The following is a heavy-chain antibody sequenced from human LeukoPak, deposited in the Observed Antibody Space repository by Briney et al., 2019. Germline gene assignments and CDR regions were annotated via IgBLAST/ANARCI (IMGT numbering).Heavy chain of an antibody. Sequence: SETLSLTCTVSGGSISSYYWSWIRQHPGKGLEWIGYIYYSGSTYYNPSLKSRVTISVDTSKNQFSLKLSSVTAADTAVYYCARDPRDTAMVFDYWGQGTLVTVSS. CDR1: GGSISSYY. CDR3: ARDPRDTAMVFDY. CDR2: IYYSGST. J-gene: IGHJ4*02. V-gene: IGHV4-59*06. D-gene: IGHD5-18*01.